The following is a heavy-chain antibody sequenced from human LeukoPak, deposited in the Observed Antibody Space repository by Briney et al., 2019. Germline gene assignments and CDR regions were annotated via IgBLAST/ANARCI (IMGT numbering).Heavy chain of an antibody. D-gene: IGHD2-15*01. CDR3: ARYHLGYCSGGSCYFDPLYYYGMDV. Sequence: GESLKISCKGSGYSFTRYWIGWVRQMPGKGLEWMGIIYPGDSDTRYSPSFQGQVTISADKSISTAYLQWSSLKASDTAMYYCARYHLGYCSGGSCYFDPLYYYGMDVWGQGTTVTVS. CDR2: IYPGDSDT. J-gene: IGHJ6*02. V-gene: IGHV5-51*01. CDR1: GYSFTRYW.